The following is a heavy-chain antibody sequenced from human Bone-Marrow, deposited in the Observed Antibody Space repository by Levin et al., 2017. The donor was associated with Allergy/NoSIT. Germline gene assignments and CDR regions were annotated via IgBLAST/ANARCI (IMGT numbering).Heavy chain of an antibody. CDR3: ARVGRRATVDFVFLDL. CDR1: TFTLSDFY. CDR2: ISVSGSYT. D-gene: IGHD4-23*01. Sequence: PGGSLRLSCAASTFTLSDFYMSWIRQVPGKGLEWISYISVSGSYTHYADSVKGRFTISRDNAKNSLFLQMNSLRAEDTAGYFCARVGRRATVDFVFLDLWGRGTLVTVSS. J-gene: IGHJ2*01. V-gene: IGHV3-11*05.